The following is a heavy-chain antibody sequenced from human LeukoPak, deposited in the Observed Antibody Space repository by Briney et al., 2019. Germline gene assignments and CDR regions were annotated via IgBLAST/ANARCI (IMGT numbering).Heavy chain of an antibody. J-gene: IGHJ4*02. CDR1: GFTFSSYA. CDR3: ARVGYSSSSYFDY. D-gene: IGHD6-6*01. V-gene: IGHV3-30-3*01. CDR2: ISYDGSNK. Sequence: PGRSLRLSCAASGFTFSSYAMHWVRQAPGKGLEWVAVISYDGSNKYYADSVKGRFTISRDNSKNTLYLQMNSLRAEDTAVYYCARVGYSSSSYFDYWGQGTLVTVSS.